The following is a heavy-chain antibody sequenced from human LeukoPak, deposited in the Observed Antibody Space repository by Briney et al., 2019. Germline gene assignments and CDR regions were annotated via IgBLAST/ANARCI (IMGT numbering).Heavy chain of an antibody. CDR3: ARVATVTIDYYYYYYMDV. D-gene: IGHD4-11*01. CDR1: GYAISSGYY. Sequence: SETLSLTRTVSGYAISSGYYWGWIRLPPGKGLEWIGNIYHSGRTYFNPSLKSRVTISVDTSKNQFSLKLTSVTAADTAVYYCARVATVTIDYYYYYYMDVWGKGTTVTVSS. V-gene: IGHV4-38-2*02. J-gene: IGHJ6*03. CDR2: IYHSGRT.